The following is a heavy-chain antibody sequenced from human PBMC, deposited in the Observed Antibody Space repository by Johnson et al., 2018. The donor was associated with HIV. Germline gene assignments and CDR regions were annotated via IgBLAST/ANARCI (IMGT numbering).Heavy chain of an antibody. J-gene: IGHJ3*02. CDR1: GFTFSNAL. Sequence: VQLVESGGGFVKPGGSLRLSCAASGFTFSNALMSWVRQAPGKGLEWVGRIKSKTDCGTTDYAAPVKGRFTISRHDSKNTLYLQMNSLRAEDTAVYSCARDRSGPFGLLSDSSGYYPGDAFDIWGQGTMVTVSS. V-gene: IGHV3-15*01. CDR2: IKSKTDCGTT. D-gene: IGHD3-22*01. CDR3: ARDRSGPFGLLSDSSGYYPGDAFDI.